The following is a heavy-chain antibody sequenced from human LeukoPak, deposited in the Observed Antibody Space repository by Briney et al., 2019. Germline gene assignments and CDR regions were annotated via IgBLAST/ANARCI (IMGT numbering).Heavy chain of an antibody. CDR2: ISYDGSNK. Sequence: PGGFLRLSCAASGFTFSNYAMHWVRQAPGKGLEWVAVISYDGSNKYYADSVKGRFTISRDNSKNTLYLQMNSLRAEDTAVYYCARAPDTAAWFGELAFDYWGQGTLVTVSS. V-gene: IGHV3-30-3*01. CDR1: GFTFSNYA. D-gene: IGHD3-10*01. J-gene: IGHJ4*02. CDR3: ARAPDTAAWFGELAFDY.